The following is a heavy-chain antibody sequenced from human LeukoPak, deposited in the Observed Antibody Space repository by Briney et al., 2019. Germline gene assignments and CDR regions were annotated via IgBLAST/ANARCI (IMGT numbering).Heavy chain of an antibody. J-gene: IGHJ6*03. Sequence: GGSLRLSCAASGFTFSSYWMHWVRQAPGKGLVWVSRINTDGSSTSYADSVKGRFTISRDNAKNTAYLQMNSLRAEDTAVYYCAICSSTSCGYYYYYYMDVWGKGTTVTVSS. CDR2: INTDGSST. D-gene: IGHD2-2*01. CDR1: GFTFSSYW. V-gene: IGHV3-74*01. CDR3: AICSSTSCGYYYYYYMDV.